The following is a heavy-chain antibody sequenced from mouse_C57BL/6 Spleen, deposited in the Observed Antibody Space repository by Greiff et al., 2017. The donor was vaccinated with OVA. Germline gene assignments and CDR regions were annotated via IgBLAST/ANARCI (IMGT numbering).Heavy chain of an antibody. V-gene: IGHV1-81*01. D-gene: IGHD3-1*01. CDR1: GYTFTSYG. CDR2: IYPRSGNT. CDR3: ASADSAWFAY. J-gene: IGHJ3*01. Sequence: VQLQQSGAELARPGASVKLSCKASGYTFTSYGISWVKQRTGQGLEWIGEIYPRSGNTYYNEKFKGKATLTADKSSSTAYMELRSLTSEDSAVYFCASADSAWFAYWGQGTLVTVSA.